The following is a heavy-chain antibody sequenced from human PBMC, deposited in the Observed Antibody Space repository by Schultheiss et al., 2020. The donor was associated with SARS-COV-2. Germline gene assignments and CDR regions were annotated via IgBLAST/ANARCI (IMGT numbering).Heavy chain of an antibody. CDR2: ISYDGSNK. J-gene: IGHJ6*02. D-gene: IGHD3-10*01. V-gene: IGHV3-30*04. CDR1: RFTFGDSP. CDR3: ARDRGLGSGMDV. Sequence: GGSLRLSSTDSRFTFGDSPMSWFRQAPGRGLEWVAVISYDGSNKYYADSVKGRFTISRDNSKNTLYLQMNSLRAEDTAVYYCARDRGLGSGMDVWGQGTTVTVSS.